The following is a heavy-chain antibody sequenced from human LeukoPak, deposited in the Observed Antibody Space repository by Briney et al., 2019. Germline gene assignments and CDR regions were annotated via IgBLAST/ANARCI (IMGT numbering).Heavy chain of an antibody. D-gene: IGHD3-16*02. J-gene: IGHJ3*02. CDR1: GGSFSGYY. Sequence: SETLSLTCAAYGGSFSGYYWSWIRQPPGKGLEWIGEINRGGSTNYSPSLKSRATISLDTSKSQFSLKLSSVTAADTAVYYCGLGGAIIPDAFDIWGPGTMVTVSS. V-gene: IGHV4-34*01. CDR3: GLGGAIIPDAFDI. CDR2: INRGGST.